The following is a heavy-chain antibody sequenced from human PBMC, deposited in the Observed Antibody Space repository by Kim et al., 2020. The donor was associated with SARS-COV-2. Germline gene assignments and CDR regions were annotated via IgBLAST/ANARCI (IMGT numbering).Heavy chain of an antibody. V-gene: IGHV3-23*01. D-gene: IGHD6-19*01. J-gene: IGHJ5*01. Sequence: YYAYSVKGRFSLSREFSKNKLFLAMSSLRGEDTGTYYCAKEGMWRSGWFGSWGQGTEVTVSS. CDR3: AKEGMWRSGWFGS.